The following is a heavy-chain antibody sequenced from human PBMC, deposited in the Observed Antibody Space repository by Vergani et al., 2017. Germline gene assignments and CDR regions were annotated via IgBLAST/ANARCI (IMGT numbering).Heavy chain of an antibody. CDR1: GFSFNSYW. Sequence: DVHLAESGGGFFQPGGSLRLSCSASGFSFNSYWMHWVRQVPGKGLLWVSRIKSDGSSTSYADSVKGRFTISRDNAKNTLYLQMNSLRAEDTAVYYCARVGATNSVGFGYWGQGNLVTVSS. V-gene: IGHV3-74*01. J-gene: IGHJ4*02. CDR3: ARVGATNSVGFGY. CDR2: IKSDGSST. D-gene: IGHD1-26*01.